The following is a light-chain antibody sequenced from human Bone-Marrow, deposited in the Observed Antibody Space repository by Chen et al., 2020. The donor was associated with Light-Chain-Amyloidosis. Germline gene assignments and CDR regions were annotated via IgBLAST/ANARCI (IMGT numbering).Light chain of an antibody. J-gene: IGLJ3*02. CDR2: DDS. Sequence: YVLTQPSSVSLAPGQTAPIACGGNNIGSTSVHWYQQAPGQAPLLVVYDDSDRPSGIPERLSGSNSGNTATLTISRVEAGDEADYYCQVWDRSSDRPVFGGGTKLTVL. V-gene: IGLV3-21*02. CDR1: NIGSTS. CDR3: QVWDRSSDRPV.